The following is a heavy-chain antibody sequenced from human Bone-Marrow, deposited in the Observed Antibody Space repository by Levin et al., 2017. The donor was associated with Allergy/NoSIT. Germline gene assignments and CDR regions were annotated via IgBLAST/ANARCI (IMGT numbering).Heavy chain of an antibody. J-gene: IGHJ4*02. Sequence: SETLSLTCTVSGDSISSGDDYWAWIRQPPGKGLEWIATINYGGRTYYNSSLRSRGTISVDTSKKQFSLRLNSATAADTAVYYCARQVGHGLWYFDYWGLGTLVTVSS. CDR3: ARQVGHGLWYFDY. CDR1: GDSISSGDDY. D-gene: IGHD1-26*01. CDR2: INYGGRT. V-gene: IGHV4-39*01.